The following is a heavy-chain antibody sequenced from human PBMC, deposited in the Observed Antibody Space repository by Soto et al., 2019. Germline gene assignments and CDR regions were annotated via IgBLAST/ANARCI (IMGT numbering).Heavy chain of an antibody. V-gene: IGHV3-23*01. D-gene: IGHD4-4*01. CDR1: GFPFSSYV. CDR3: AKDSNKYSSSLQGRDFDY. J-gene: IGHJ4*02. Sequence: EVQLLESGGGLVQRGGSLRLSCAASGFPFSSYVMAWVRQAPGTGLEWISGNSGGGSNTFYSDSVKGRFTGSRDNSENTLLLQMNSLGAEVTAVYYCAKDSNKYSSSLQGRDFDYWGQGIVSPSPQ. CDR2: NSGGGSNT.